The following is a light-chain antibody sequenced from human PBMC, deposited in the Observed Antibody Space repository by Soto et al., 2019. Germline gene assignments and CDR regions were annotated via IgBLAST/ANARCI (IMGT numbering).Light chain of an antibody. CDR2: DAS. CDR1: QSVSSY. Sequence: EIVLTQSPATLSLSPGEIATLYFSASQSVSSYLAWYQQKPGQAPRLLIYDASNRATGIPARFSGSGSGTDFTLTISSLEPEDFAVYYCHQRSNWPPWTFGQGTKVDIK. CDR3: HQRSNWPPWT. V-gene: IGKV3-11*01. J-gene: IGKJ1*01.